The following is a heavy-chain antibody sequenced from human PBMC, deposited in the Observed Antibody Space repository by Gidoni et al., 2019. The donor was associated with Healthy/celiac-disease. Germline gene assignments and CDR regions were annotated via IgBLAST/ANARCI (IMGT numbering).Heavy chain of an antibody. D-gene: IGHD3-22*01. Sequence: EVQLVESGGGLVKPGGSLRLSCAASGFTFSSYSMNWVRQAPGKGLEWVSSISSSSSYIYYADSVKGRFTISRDNAKNSLYLQMNSLRAEDTAVYYCARDPSPYYYDSSGYSHGWFDPWGQGTLVTVSS. CDR2: ISSSSSYI. CDR3: ARDPSPYYYDSSGYSHGWFDP. CDR1: GFTFSSYS. V-gene: IGHV3-21*01. J-gene: IGHJ5*02.